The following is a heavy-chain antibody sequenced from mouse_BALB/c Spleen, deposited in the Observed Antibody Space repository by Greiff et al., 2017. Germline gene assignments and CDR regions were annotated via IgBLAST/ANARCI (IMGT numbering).Heavy chain of an antibody. J-gene: IGHJ3*01. CDR1: GFTFSSYA. CDR3: ARPYDYDRGFAY. Sequence: DVKLVESGGGLVKPGGSLKLSCAASGFTFSSYAMSWVRQTPEKRLEWVATISSGGSYTYYPDSVKGRFTISRDNAKNTLYLQMSSLRSEDTAMYYCARPYDYDRGFAYWGQGTLFTVSA. CDR2: ISSGGSYT. V-gene: IGHV5-9-3*01. D-gene: IGHD2-4*01.